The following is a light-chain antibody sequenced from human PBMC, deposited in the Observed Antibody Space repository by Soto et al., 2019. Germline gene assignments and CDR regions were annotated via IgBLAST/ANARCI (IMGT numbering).Light chain of an antibody. CDR3: QQYGSSHT. J-gene: IGKJ3*01. CDR2: GAS. V-gene: IGKV3-20*01. Sequence: EIVLTQSPGTLSLSPGERATHSCRASQSVSSSYLAWYQQKPGQAPRLLIYGASSRATGIPDRFSGSGSGTDFTLTISRLEPEDFAVYYCQQYGSSHTFGPGTKVDIK. CDR1: QSVSSSY.